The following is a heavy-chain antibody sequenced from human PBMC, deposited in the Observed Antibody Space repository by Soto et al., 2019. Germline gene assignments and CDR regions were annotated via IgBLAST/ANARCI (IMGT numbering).Heavy chain of an antibody. V-gene: IGHV1-18*04. J-gene: IGHJ6*02. D-gene: IGHD2-8*01. CDR1: GYTFTSYG. CDR3: ARGPGRGCTNGVCYTYYYYGMDV. CDR2: ISAHNGNT. Sequence: QVQLVQSGAEVKKPGASVKVSCKASGYTFTSYGISWVRQAPGQGLEWMGWISAHNGNTNYEQKLQGRVTMTTDTSTSTAYMELRSLRSEDTAVYSCARGPGRGCTNGVCYTYYYYGMDVWGQGTTVTVSS.